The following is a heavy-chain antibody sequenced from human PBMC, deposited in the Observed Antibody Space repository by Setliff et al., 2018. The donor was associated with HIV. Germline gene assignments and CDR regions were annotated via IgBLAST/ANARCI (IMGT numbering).Heavy chain of an antibody. D-gene: IGHD6-19*01. CDR1: GYSFTNYW. CDR2: IYPADSDT. V-gene: IGHV5-51*01. Sequence: HGESLKISCKGSGYSFTNYWIGWVRQMPGKGLEWMGIIYPADSDTRYSPSFQGQVTISADKSISTAYLQWSSLKASDTAMYYCARHSSSGWYSDHDAFDIWGQGTMVT. J-gene: IGHJ3*02. CDR3: ARHSSSGWYSDHDAFDI.